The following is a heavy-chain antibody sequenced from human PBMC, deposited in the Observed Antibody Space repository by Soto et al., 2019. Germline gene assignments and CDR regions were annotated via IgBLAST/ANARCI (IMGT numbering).Heavy chain of an antibody. Sequence: QVQLVESGGGVVQPGRSLRLSCAASGFTFSSYAMHWVRQAPGKGLEWVAVISYDGSNKYYADSVKGRFTISRDNSKNTLYLKMNSLRAEDTAVYYCARGPGIAAAGYYYYGMDVWGQGTTVTVSS. D-gene: IGHD6-13*01. CDR2: ISYDGSNK. CDR3: ARGPGIAAAGYYYYGMDV. V-gene: IGHV3-30-3*01. CDR1: GFTFSSYA. J-gene: IGHJ6*02.